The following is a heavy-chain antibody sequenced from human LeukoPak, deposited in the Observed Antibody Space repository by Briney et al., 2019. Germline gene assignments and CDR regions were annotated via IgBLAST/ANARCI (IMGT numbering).Heavy chain of an antibody. V-gene: IGHV3-74*01. J-gene: IGHJ4*02. D-gene: IGHD3-16*01. CDR2: IKNDGSTT. CDR1: GFTFSGYW. CDR3: ARDDYFSY. Sequence: GGPLRLSWAPSGFTFSGYWRHWVGQAPGKGLVWVSRIKNDGSTTSYADSVKGRFTISRDNAKNTLYLQMNSLRAEDTAVYFCARDDYFSYWGQGTLVTVSS.